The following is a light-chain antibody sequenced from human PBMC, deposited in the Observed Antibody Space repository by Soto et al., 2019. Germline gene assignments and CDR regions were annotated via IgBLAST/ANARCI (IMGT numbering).Light chain of an antibody. CDR3: QQYGSSPIT. Sequence: VVLTQSPATLSLSPGERVTLSCWASQSVSSSYVAWYQHKPGLAPRLLIHDTSSRAIGIPDRLSGSKSGTNFTLTIRRMEPEDVGMYYCQQYGSSPITFGRGTRLEI. CDR1: QSVSSSY. V-gene: IGKV3D-20*01. CDR2: DTS. J-gene: IGKJ5*01.